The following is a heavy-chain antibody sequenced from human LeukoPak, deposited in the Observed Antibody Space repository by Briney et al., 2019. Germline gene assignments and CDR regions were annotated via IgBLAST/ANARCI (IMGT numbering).Heavy chain of an antibody. V-gene: IGHV4-4*02. Sequence: SGTLSLTCAVSGGSISSSNWWSWVRQPPGKGLEWIGEIYHSGSTNYNPSLKSRVTISVDKSKNQFSLKLSSVTAADTAVYYCARTPPDTATAYYFGYWGQGTLVTVSS. CDR1: GGSISSSNW. D-gene: IGHD5-18*01. CDR2: IYHSGST. CDR3: ARTPPDTATAYYFGY. J-gene: IGHJ4*02.